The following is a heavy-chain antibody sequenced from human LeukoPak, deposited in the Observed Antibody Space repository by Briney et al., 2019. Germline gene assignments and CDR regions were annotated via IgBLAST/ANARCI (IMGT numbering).Heavy chain of an antibody. J-gene: IGHJ6*03. Sequence: PGGSLRLSCAASGFTFSSYAMHWVRQAPGKGLEWVAVISYDGSNKYYADSVKGRFTISRDNSKNTLYLQMNSLRAEDTAVYYCARDGELPTDYYYYYYMDVWGKGTTVTVSS. D-gene: IGHD1-26*01. CDR1: GFTFSSYA. CDR3: ARDGELPTDYYYYYYMDV. CDR2: ISYDGSNK. V-gene: IGHV3-30*04.